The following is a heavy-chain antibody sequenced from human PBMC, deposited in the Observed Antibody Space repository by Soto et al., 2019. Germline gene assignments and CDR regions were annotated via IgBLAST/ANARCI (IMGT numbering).Heavy chain of an antibody. V-gene: IGHV1-3*01. CDR1: GYTFTSYA. Sequence: QVQLVQSGAEVKKPGASVKVSCKASGYTFTSYAMHWVRQAPGQRLEWMGWINAGNGNTKYSQKFQGRVTITRDTSASTAYMELSSLRSEDTAVYYCAREWRSSWAFDYWGQGTLVTVSS. CDR3: AREWRSSWAFDY. D-gene: IGHD6-13*01. J-gene: IGHJ4*02. CDR2: INAGNGNT.